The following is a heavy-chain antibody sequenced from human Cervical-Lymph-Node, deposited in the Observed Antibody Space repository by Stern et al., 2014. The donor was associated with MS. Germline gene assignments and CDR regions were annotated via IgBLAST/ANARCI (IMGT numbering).Heavy chain of an antibody. CDR2: ISAYNGNT. CDR3: ARSRSSWYPNYYYGMDV. J-gene: IGHJ6*02. Sequence: QVQLGQSGAEVKKPGASVKVSCKASGYTFTSYGISWVRQAPGQGLEWMGWISAYNGNTNYAQKLQGRVTMTTDTSTSTAYMELRSLRSDDTAVYYCARSRSSWYPNYYYGMDVWGQGTTVTVSS. V-gene: IGHV1-18*04. CDR1: GYTFTSYG. D-gene: IGHD6-13*01.